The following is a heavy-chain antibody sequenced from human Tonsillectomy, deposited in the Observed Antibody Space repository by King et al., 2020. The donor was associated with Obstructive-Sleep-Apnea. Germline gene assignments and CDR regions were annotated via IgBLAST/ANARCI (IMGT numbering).Heavy chain of an antibody. CDR2: IDPSSGDT. D-gene: IGHD4-17*01. Sequence: VQLVQSGAEVKKPGASVKVSCKASGYTFTGYYMHWVRQAPGQGLEWMGWIDPSSGDTNYAQKFQGWVTMTRDTSISTAYMELSRLRSDDTAVYYCARRDGDPPFDYWGQGTLVTVSS. CDR1: GYTFTGYY. V-gene: IGHV1-2*04. CDR3: ARRDGDPPFDY. J-gene: IGHJ4*02.